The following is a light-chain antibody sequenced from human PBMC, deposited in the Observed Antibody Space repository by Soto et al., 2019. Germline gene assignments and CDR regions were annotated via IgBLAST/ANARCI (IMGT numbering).Light chain of an antibody. CDR3: QQRWDCPRIT. CDR1: HSVNTY. J-gene: IGKJ5*01. Sequence: EIVLTQSPATLSLSPGERATLSFRASHSVNTYLAWYQQQTGQAPRLLIYDASTRDTGIPARFSGSGSGTDFTVPISSLEHADFGVCYCQQRWDCPRITFGQGTRLEI. CDR2: DAS. V-gene: IGKV3-11*01.